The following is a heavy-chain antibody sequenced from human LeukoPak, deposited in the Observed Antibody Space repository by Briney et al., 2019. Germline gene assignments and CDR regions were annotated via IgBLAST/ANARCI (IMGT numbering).Heavy chain of an antibody. J-gene: IGHJ6*03. Sequence: GGSLRLSCAASGFTFSSYAMSWVRQAPGKGLEWVSAITGSGGSTYYADSVKGRFTISRDNSKNTLYLQMNSLRAEDTAVYYCAKTGISGSYPGASHYYYMDFWGKGTTVTVSS. D-gene: IGHD1-26*01. CDR3: AKTGISGSYPGASHYYYMDF. CDR1: GFTFSSYA. V-gene: IGHV3-23*01. CDR2: ITGSGGST.